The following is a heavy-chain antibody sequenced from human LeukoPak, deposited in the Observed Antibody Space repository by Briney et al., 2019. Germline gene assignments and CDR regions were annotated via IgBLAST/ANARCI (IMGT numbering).Heavy chain of an antibody. CDR2: IYYSGST. J-gene: IGHJ4*02. V-gene: IGHV4-39*01. D-gene: IGHD3-22*01. CDR3: ARQSPDYYDSSGLGDHFDY. Sequence: SETLSLTCTVSGGSISSSSYYWGWIRQPPGKGLEWIGSIYYSGSTYYNPSLKSRVTISVDTSKNQFSLKLSSVTAADTAVYYCARQSPDYYDSSGLGDHFDYWGQGTLVTVSS. CDR1: GGSISSSSYY.